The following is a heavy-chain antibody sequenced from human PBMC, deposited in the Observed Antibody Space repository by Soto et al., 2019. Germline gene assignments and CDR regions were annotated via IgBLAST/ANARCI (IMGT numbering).Heavy chain of an antibody. CDR1: GFTFSNYG. V-gene: IGHV3-33*03. Sequence: QVQLVESGGGVVQPGRSLRLSCAASGFTFSNYGMHWVRQAPGKGVEWVAVIWNDGTNKYYVDSVRGRFTISRDDSKNTLYLEMNSLRAEDTDVYYCAKDMAAAAHQGDAFDIWGLGTMVSVSA. CDR2: IWNDGTNK. J-gene: IGHJ3*02. D-gene: IGHD6-13*01. CDR3: AKDMAAAAHQGDAFDI.